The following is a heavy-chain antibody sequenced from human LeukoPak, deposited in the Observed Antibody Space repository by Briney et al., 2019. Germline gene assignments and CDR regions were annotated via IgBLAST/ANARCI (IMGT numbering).Heavy chain of an antibody. CDR2: INHSGST. J-gene: IGHJ6*02. CDR3: ARHIEGLEMATLDV. D-gene: IGHD5-24*01. Sequence: PSETLSLTCAVYGGSFSGYYWSWLRQPPGKGVEWIGEINHSGSTNYNPSLKSRVTISVDTSKNQFSLKLSSVTAADTAVYYCARHIEGLEMATLDVWGQGTTVTVSS. CDR1: GGSFSGYY. V-gene: IGHV4-34*01.